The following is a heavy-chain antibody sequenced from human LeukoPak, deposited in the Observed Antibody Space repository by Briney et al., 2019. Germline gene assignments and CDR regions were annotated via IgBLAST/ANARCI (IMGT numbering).Heavy chain of an antibody. D-gene: IGHD3-22*01. V-gene: IGHV4-31*03. CDR3: ARWDYYDSSGYLDY. CDR2: IYYSGST. Sequence: SETLSPTCTVSGGSISSGGYYWSWIRQHPGKGLEWIGYIYYSGSTYYNPSLKSRVTISVDTSKNQFSLKLSSVTAADTAVYYCARWDYYDSSGYLDYWGQGTLVTVSS. J-gene: IGHJ4*02. CDR1: GGSISSGGYY.